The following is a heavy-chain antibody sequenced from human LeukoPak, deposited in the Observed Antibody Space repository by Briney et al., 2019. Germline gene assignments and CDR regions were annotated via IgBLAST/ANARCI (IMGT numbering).Heavy chain of an antibody. D-gene: IGHD4-11*01. V-gene: IGHV4-59*01. J-gene: IGHJ4*02. Sequence: PSETLSLTCTLPVGSIRGYSSSWIRQPPRKGMEWIGYIYNSGSTTYYPSLKSRVTISVDTSKNQFSLRLRSVTAVDTAVYYCARDGLQGSILWGQGTLVTVSS. CDR3: ARDGLQGSIL. CDR1: VGSIRGYS. CDR2: IYNSGST.